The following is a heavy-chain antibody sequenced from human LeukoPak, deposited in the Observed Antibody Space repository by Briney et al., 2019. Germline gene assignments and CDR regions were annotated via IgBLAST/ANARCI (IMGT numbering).Heavy chain of an antibody. CDR1: GGSISSYY. CDR3: ASSYDILILFDY. V-gene: IGHV4-59*01. CDR2: IYYSGST. Sequence: SETLSLTCTVSGGSISSYYWSWIRQPPGKGLEWIGYIYYSGSTNYNPSLKSRVTISVDTSKNQFSLKLSSVTAADTAVYYCASSYDILILFDYWGQGTLVTVSS. D-gene: IGHD3-9*01. J-gene: IGHJ4*02.